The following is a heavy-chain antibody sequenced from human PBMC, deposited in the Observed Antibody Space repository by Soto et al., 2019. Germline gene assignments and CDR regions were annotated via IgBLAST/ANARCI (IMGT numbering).Heavy chain of an antibody. CDR2: IYYSGST. CDR3: ARLPDDYYSSPFDY. CDR1: GGSISSSSYY. V-gene: IGHV4-39*01. Sequence: SETLSLTCTVSGGSISSSSYYWGWIRQPPGKGLEWIGSIYYSGSTYYNPSLKSRVTISVDTSKNQFSLKLSSVTAADTAVYYCARLPDDYYSSPFDYWGQGTLVTVSS. D-gene: IGHD6-19*01. J-gene: IGHJ4*02.